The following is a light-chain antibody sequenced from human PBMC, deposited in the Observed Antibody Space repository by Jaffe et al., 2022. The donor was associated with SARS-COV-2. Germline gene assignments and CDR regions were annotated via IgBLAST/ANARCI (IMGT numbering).Light chain of an antibody. J-gene: IGKJ2*01. Sequence: EIVLTQSPATLSLSPGEGATLSCRASQSVSGYLAWYQQKPGQAPRLLIYDASNRATGIPARFSGSGSGTDFTLTISSLEPEDFAVYYCQQRSDWPHTFGQGTKLEIK. CDR2: DAS. CDR1: QSVSGY. CDR3: QQRSDWPHT. V-gene: IGKV3-11*01.